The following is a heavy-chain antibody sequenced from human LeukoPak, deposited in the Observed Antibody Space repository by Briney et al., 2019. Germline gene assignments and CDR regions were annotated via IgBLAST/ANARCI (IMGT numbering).Heavy chain of an antibody. CDR2: VIPIFGPP. CDR3: ASTRTLTGPTYY. D-gene: IGHD3-9*01. Sequence: SVKVSCKASGGTFKTFAISWVRQAPGQGLEWMGGVIPIFGPPNYAQKFQGRVTITADESTSTAYMGLSSLRSEDTGLYYCASTRTLTGPTYYWGQGTLVTVSS. CDR1: GGTFKTFA. V-gene: IGHV1-69*01. J-gene: IGHJ4*02.